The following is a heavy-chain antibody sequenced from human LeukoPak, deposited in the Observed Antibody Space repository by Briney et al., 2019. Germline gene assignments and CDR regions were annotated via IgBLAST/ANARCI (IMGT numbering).Heavy chain of an antibody. CDR2: ISSDGTTI. Sequence: GSLRLSCAASGFTFSSYAMSWVRQAPGKGLEWLSYISSDGTTIQYADSVKGRFTISRDNAKNSLYLQMNSLRAEDTAVYYCAREERLRWTAYWGQGTLVTVSS. D-gene: IGHD4-23*01. CDR1: GFTFSSYA. J-gene: IGHJ4*02. CDR3: AREERLRWTAY. V-gene: IGHV3-48*04.